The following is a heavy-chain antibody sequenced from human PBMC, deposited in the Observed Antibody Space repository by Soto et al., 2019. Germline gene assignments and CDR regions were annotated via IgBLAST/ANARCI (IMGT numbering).Heavy chain of an antibody. CDR2: IYYSGST. Sequence: SQTLSLTCTVSGGSISSYYWSWIRQPPGKGLEWIGYIYYSGSTNYNPSLKSRVTISVDTSKNQFSLKLSSVTAADTAVYYCARSSTFRGYSPAWGYWGQGTLVTVSS. CDR1: GGSISSYY. J-gene: IGHJ4*02. D-gene: IGHD5-18*01. CDR3: ARSSTFRGYSPAWGY. V-gene: IGHV4-59*01.